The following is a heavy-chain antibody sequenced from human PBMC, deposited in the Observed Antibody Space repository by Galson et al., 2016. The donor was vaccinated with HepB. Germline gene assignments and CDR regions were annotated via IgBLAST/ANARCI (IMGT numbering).Heavy chain of an antibody. CDR2: ISGSSSSI. CDR1: GFTFSSYA. Sequence: SLRLSCAASGFTFSSYALNLVRQAPGKGLEWVSVISGSSSSIYYAESVKCRFTVSRDNSKNTVFLQMNSLRAEDTAVYYCAKSTGRAVTTLDYYYGMDVWGQGTTVTVSS. D-gene: IGHD4-17*01. J-gene: IGHJ6*02. CDR3: AKSTGRAVTTLDYYYGMDV. V-gene: IGHV3-23*01.